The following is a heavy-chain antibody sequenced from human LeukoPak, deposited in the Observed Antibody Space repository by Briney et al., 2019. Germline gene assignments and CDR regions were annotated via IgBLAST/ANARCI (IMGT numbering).Heavy chain of an antibody. J-gene: IGHJ4*02. V-gene: IGHV3-7*01. CDR1: GFTFSSYW. Sequence: GGSLRLSCAASGFTFSSYWMSWVRQAPGKGLEWVANIKQDGSEKYYVDSVKGRFTISRDNAKNSLYLQMNGLRAEDTAVYYCARELDYDILTGYSYYFDYWGQGTLVTVSS. D-gene: IGHD3-9*01. CDR3: ARELDYDILTGYSYYFDY. CDR2: IKQDGSEK.